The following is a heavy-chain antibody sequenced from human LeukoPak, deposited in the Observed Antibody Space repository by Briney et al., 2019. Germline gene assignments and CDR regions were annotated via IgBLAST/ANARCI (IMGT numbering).Heavy chain of an antibody. CDR2: IIPIFGTA. V-gene: IGHV1-69*13. J-gene: IGHJ6*04. Sequence: SVKVSCKASGGTFSSYAISWVRQAPGQGLEWMGGIIPIFGTANYAQKFQGGVTITADESTSTVYMELSSLRSEDTAVYYCTRVSTPGSQLLSWTYYYYGMDVWGKGTTVTVSS. D-gene: IGHD2-2*01. CDR1: GGTFSSYA. CDR3: TRVSTPGSQLLSWTYYYYGMDV.